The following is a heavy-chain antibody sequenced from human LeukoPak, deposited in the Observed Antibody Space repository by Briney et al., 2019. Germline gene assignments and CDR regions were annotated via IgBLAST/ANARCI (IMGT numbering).Heavy chain of an antibody. CDR3: ARGRMGAAAGH. CDR1: GGSFSGYY. V-gene: IGHV4-34*01. D-gene: IGHD6-13*01. CDR2: INHSGST. J-gene: IGHJ4*02. Sequence: SETLSLTCAVYGGSFSGYYWSWIRQPPGKGLEWIGEINHSGSTNYNPSLKSRVTISVDTSKNQFSLKLSSVTAADTAVYYCARGRMGAAAGHWGQRTLVTVSS.